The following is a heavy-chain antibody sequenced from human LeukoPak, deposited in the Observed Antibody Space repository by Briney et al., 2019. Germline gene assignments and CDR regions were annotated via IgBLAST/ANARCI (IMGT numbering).Heavy chain of an antibody. J-gene: IGHJ4*02. CDR1: GYSISSGYY. Sequence: PSETLSLTCTVSGYSISSGYYWGWIRQPPGKGLEWIGSIYHSGSTYYNPSPKSRVTISVDTSKNQFSLKLSSVTAADTAVYYCARDVDTAMVFGNYFDYWGQGTLVTVSS. CDR2: IYHSGST. CDR3: ARDVDTAMVFGNYFDY. V-gene: IGHV4-38-2*02. D-gene: IGHD5-18*01.